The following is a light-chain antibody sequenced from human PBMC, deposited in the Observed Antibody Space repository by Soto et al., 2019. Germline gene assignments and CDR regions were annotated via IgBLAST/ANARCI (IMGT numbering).Light chain of an antibody. CDR1: QRVRSSY. Sequence: EIELKQSPGTLSLSRGELATLSCRATQRVRSSYLAWYQHKPGQAPWLRIYGASGRAAGSPDRLSGSGSGTYFTRTISRLEPEDFAVYYCQQYGSSLWTFGPGTKVDIK. CDR3: QQYGSSLWT. CDR2: GAS. V-gene: IGKV3-20*01. J-gene: IGKJ1*01.